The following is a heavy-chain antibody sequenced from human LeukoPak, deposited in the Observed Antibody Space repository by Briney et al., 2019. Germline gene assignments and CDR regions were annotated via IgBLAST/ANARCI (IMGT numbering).Heavy chain of an antibody. D-gene: IGHD3-9*01. CDR2: INPNSGGT. J-gene: IGHJ4*02. V-gene: IGHV1-2*02. CDR1: GYTFTGYY. CDR3: ARADILTGYSTLDY. Sequence: GASVKVSCKASGYTFTGYYMHWVRQAPGQGLVWMGWINPNSGGTNYAQKFQGRVTMTRDTSISTAYMELSRLRSDDTAVYYCARADILTGYSTLDYWGQGTLVTVSS.